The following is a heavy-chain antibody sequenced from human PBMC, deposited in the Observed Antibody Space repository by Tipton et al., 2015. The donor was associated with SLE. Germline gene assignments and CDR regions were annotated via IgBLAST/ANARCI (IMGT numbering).Heavy chain of an antibody. J-gene: IGHJ6*01. V-gene: IGHV4-59*01. CDR1: GGSISSDY. Sequence: TLSLTCTVSGGSISSDYWTWIRQPPGQGLERIGSIFYSGSTTYNPSLKSRVTMPVDTPKNQFFLKLTSVTSADTTVYYCAGISVDATRAGRVVYGKDVLGQETVVLVSS. D-gene: IGHD5-18*01. CDR2: IFYSGST. CDR3: AGISVDATRAGRVVYGKDV.